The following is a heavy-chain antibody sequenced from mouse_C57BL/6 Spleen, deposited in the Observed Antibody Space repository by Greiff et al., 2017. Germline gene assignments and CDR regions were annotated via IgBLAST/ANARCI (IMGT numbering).Heavy chain of an antibody. Sequence: EVQLQESGGGLVKPGGSLKLSCAASGFTFSDYGMHWVRQAPEKGLEWVAYISSGSSTIYYADTVKGRFTISRDNAKNTLFLQMTSLRSEDTAMYYCARIYYDYDRGYAMDYWGQGTSVTVSS. J-gene: IGHJ4*01. CDR1: GFTFSDYG. D-gene: IGHD2-4*01. CDR2: ISSGSSTI. CDR3: ARIYYDYDRGYAMDY. V-gene: IGHV5-17*01.